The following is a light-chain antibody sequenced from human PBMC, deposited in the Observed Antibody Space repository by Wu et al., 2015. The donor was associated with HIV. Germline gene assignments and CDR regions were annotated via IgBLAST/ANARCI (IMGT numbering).Light chain of an antibody. CDR1: QSIENY. V-gene: IGKV1-39*01. CDR3: QQTYNTFLLT. CDR2: AAS. J-gene: IGKJ4*01. Sequence: DIQMTQSPSSLSASVGDRVTITCRASQSIENYLNWYQQKLGKAPKLLIYAASTLQGGVPSRFTGSGSGTHFTLTISSLQPEDFATYYCQQTYNTFLLTFGEGPRWR.